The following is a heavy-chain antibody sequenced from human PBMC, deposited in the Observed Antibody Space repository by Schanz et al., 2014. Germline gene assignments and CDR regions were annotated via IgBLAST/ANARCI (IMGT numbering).Heavy chain of an antibody. J-gene: IGHJ5*02. CDR1: GGTFSTYP. CDR2: IIPILGIA. V-gene: IGHV1-69*09. Sequence: QVHLVQSGAEVKKPGSSMKVSCKASGGTFSTYPINWLRQAPGQGLEWMGRIIPILGIANYAQKFQGRVTITADKSTTTAYMELNSLNSDDTAVYYCATLDYADSVSWGQGTLVTVSS. CDR3: ATLDYADSVS. D-gene: IGHD4-17*01.